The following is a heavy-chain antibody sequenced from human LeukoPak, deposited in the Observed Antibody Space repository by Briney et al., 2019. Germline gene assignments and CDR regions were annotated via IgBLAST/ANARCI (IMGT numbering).Heavy chain of an antibody. Sequence: PSETLSLTCTVSGYSISSGYYWGWIRQPPGKGLEWIGSIYHSGSTYYNPSLKSRVTISVDTSKNQFSLKLSSVTAADTAVYYCARHLFYYGSGSFDYWGQGTLVTVSS. CDR1: GYSISSGYY. J-gene: IGHJ4*02. CDR2: IYHSGST. D-gene: IGHD3-10*01. CDR3: ARHLFYYGSGSFDY. V-gene: IGHV4-38-2*02.